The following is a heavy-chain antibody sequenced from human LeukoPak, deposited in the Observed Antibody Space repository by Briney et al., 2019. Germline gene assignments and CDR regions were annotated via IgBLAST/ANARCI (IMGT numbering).Heavy chain of an antibody. V-gene: IGHV4-34*01. J-gene: IGHJ4*02. CDR2: INHSGST. D-gene: IGHD3-3*01. CDR3: ASGQYYDLWSGYYVD. Sequence: PSETLSLTCAVYGGSFSGHYWSWIRQPPGKGLEWIGEINHSGSTNYNPSLESRVTISVDTSKNHFSLKLSSVTAADTPVYYCASGQYYDLWSGYYVDWGQGTLVTVSA. CDR1: GGSFSGHY.